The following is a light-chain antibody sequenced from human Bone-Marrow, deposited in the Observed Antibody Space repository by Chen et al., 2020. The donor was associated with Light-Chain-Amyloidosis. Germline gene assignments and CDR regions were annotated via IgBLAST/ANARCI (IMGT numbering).Light chain of an antibody. J-gene: IGLJ3*02. CDR2: DDS. CDR3: QVWDRSSDRPV. CDR1: NIGSTI. V-gene: IGLV3-21*02. Sequence: SYVLTQPSSVSVAPGQTATIACGGNNIGSTIVHWYQQTPGQAPLLVVYDDSDRPSGIPARLSGSNSGNTATLTISRVEAGDEADYYCQVWDRSSDRPVFGGGTKLTVL.